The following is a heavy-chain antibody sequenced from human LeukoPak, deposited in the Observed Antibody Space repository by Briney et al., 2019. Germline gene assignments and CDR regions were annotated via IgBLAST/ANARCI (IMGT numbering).Heavy chain of an antibody. CDR3: ARDIEGPYYYYGMDV. J-gene: IGHJ6*02. CDR1: GGSISSGGYY. V-gene: IGHV4-31*03. Sequence: SQTLSLTCTVSGGSISSGGYYWSWIRQHPGKGLEWIGSIYYSGSTYYNPSLKSRVTISVDTSKNQFSLKLSSVTAADTAVYYCARDIEGPYYYYGMDVWGQGTTVTVSS. D-gene: IGHD3-16*02. CDR2: IYYSGST.